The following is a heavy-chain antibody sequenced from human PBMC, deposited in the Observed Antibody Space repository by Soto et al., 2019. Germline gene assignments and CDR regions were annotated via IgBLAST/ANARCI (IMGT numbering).Heavy chain of an antibody. CDR2: INHSGST. CDR1: GGSFSGYY. D-gene: IGHD2-8*01. Sequence: QVQLQQWGAGLLKPSETLSLTCAVYGGSFSGYYWSWIRQPPGKGLEWIGEINHSGSTNYNPSLKSRVTISVDPSKNQFSLKLSSVPAADTAVYYCARGTDDIVLMVYAIGKRSYYYYMDVWGKGTTVTVSS. J-gene: IGHJ6*03. V-gene: IGHV4-34*01. CDR3: ARGTDDIVLMVYAIGKRSYYYYMDV.